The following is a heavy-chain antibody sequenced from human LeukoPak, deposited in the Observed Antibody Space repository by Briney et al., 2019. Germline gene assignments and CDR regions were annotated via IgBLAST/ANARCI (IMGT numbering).Heavy chain of an antibody. V-gene: IGHV3-9*01. J-gene: IGHJ4*02. D-gene: IGHD6-6*01. CDR1: GFTFDDYA. CDR3: AKGREYSSSSGDYFDY. Sequence: GGSLRLSCAASGFTFDDYAMHWVRHAPGKGLEWVSGISWNSGSIGYADSVKGRFTISRDNAKNSLYLQMNSLRAEDTALYYCAKGREYSSSSGDYFDYWGQGTLVTVSS. CDR2: ISWNSGSI.